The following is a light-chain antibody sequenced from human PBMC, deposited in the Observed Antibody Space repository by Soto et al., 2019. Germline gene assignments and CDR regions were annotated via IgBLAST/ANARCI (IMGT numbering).Light chain of an antibody. V-gene: IGKV1-5*03. J-gene: IGKJ5*01. CDR2: KAS. CDR3: QQYNSYSIT. Sequence: DIQMTQSPSTLSASVRDRVTITCRASQSIGTWLVWYQQKPGKAPKLLIYKASYLQSGVPSRFSGSGSGTDFTLTISSLQPDDFATYFCQQYNSYSITFGLGTRLEIK. CDR1: QSIGTW.